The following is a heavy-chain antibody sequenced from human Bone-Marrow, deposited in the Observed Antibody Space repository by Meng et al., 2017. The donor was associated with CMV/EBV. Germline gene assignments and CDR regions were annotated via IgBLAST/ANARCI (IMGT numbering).Heavy chain of an antibody. CDR2: ISFDGTNK. D-gene: IGHD4-11*01. J-gene: IGHJ6*02. CDR3: ARARTVTKTMDV. V-gene: IGHV3-30*04. Sequence: GESLKISCAASGFTFGHYAIHWVRQAPGKGLEWVAVISFDGTNKYYADSVKGRVTISRDNSKNSLYLQMNSLRAEDTAVYYCARARTVTKTMDVWGQGTTVTVSS. CDR1: GFTFGHYA.